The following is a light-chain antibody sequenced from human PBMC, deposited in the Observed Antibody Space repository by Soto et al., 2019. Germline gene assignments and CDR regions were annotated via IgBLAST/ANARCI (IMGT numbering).Light chain of an antibody. CDR3: QQYNNWPRALT. J-gene: IGKJ4*01. Sequence: EIVMTQSPATLSVSPGERATLSCRASQSVSSNFAWYQQKPGQAPRLLLYGASTRATGIPARFSGSGSGTEFTLTISSRQAEDFAVYYCQQYNNWPRALTFGGGTKVEIK. CDR2: GAS. V-gene: IGKV3-15*01. CDR1: QSVSSN.